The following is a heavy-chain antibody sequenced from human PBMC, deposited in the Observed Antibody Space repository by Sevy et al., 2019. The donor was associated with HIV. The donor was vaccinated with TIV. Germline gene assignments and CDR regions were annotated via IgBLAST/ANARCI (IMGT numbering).Heavy chain of an antibody. CDR1: GYTRSSYD. CDR3: ASADLDSSTFFYYYGLDV. CDR2: MNPDSGRR. V-gene: IGHV1-8*01. D-gene: IGHD6-13*01. J-gene: IGHJ6*02. Sequence: ASVKVSCKSSGYTRSSYDINWVRQATGQGLEGMGWMNPDSGRRGYAPKFHGRVTMTTNTSIGKAYMDLRSLSSEDSAVYYCASADLDSSTFFYYYGLDVWGQGTTVTVSS.